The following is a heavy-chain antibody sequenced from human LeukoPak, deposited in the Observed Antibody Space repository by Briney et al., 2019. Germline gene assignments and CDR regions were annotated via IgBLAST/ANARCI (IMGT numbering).Heavy chain of an antibody. J-gene: IGHJ4*02. V-gene: IGHV3-53*01. CDR2: IYSGGST. CDR3: AGSSGWYADFDY. D-gene: IGHD6-19*01. Sequence: GGSLRLSCAASGFTVSSNYMSWVRQAPGKGLEWVSVIYSGGSTYYADSVKGRSTISRDNSKNTLYLQMNSLRAEDTAVYYCAGSSGWYADFDYWGQGTLVTVSS. CDR1: GFTVSSNY.